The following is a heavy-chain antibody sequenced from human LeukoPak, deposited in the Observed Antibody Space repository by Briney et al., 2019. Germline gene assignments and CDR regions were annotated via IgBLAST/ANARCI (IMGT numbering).Heavy chain of an antibody. V-gene: IGHV3-30*03. J-gene: IGHJ4*02. CDR3: ARRTVTEYYFDY. D-gene: IGHD4-17*01. CDR2: ISYDGSNK. CDR1: GFTFSSYG. Sequence: QSGGSLRLSCAASGFTFSSYGMHWVRQAPGRGLEWVATISYDGSNKYYADSVKGRFTISRDNPKNTLYLQMNSLRPEDTAVYYCARRTVTEYYFDYWGQGTLVTVSS.